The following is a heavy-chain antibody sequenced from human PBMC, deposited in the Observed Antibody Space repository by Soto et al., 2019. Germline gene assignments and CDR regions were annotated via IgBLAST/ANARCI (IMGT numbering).Heavy chain of an antibody. Sequence: QVQLVESGGGVVQPGRSLRLSCAASGFTFGSYGMHWVRQAPGKGLEWVAVIWYDGSNKYYADSVKGRFTISRDNSKNTLYLQMNSLRAEDTAVYYCARDDGLGVNYYYYGMDVWGQGTTVTVSS. CDR3: ARDDGLGVNYYYYGMDV. J-gene: IGHJ6*02. V-gene: IGHV3-33*01. D-gene: IGHD3-10*01. CDR2: IWYDGSNK. CDR1: GFTFGSYG.